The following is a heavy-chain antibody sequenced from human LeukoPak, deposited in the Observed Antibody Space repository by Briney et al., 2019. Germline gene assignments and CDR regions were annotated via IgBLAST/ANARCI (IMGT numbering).Heavy chain of an antibody. Sequence: GESLKISCKASGYTFTNYWIGWVRQMPGKGLEWMGIMYPGDSDTRYSPSFQGQVTISADKSISTAYLQWSSLKASDTAMYYCAASTYGSGAYVGLDSWGQGTLVTVSS. CDR1: GYTFTNYW. CDR3: AASTYGSGAYVGLDS. D-gene: IGHD3-10*01. V-gene: IGHV5-51*01. J-gene: IGHJ4*02. CDR2: MYPGDSDT.